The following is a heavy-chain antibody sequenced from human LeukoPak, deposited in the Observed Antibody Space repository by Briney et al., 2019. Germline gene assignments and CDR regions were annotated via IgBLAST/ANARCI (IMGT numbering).Heavy chain of an antibody. CDR2: IRPDGSEK. J-gene: IGHJ4*02. CDR1: GFSFRTYL. D-gene: IGHD3-16*02. Sequence: SGGSLRLSCAASGFSFRTYLMSWVRQAPGKGLEWVANIRPDGSEKNYLDSVKGRFTISRDNTKNSLYLQMNSLRGDDTAVYYCAGERVWGSYRWYYFEQWGQGTLVSVAS. CDR3: AGERVWGSYRWYYFEQ. V-gene: IGHV3-7*01.